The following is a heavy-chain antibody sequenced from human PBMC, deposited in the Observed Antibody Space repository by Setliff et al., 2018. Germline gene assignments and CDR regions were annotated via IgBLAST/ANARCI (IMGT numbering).Heavy chain of an antibody. CDR3: AKEERLHGDYEAFDY. V-gene: IGHV3-23*01. CDR2: MSGSGGST. Sequence: GGSLRLSCAASGFTFSSYAMSWVRQAPGQGLERVSAMSGSGGSTYYADSVKGRFTISRDNSKNTLYLQMNSLRAEDTAVYYCAKEERLHGDYEAFDYWGQGTLVTVSS. D-gene: IGHD4-17*01. CDR1: GFTFSSYA. J-gene: IGHJ4*02.